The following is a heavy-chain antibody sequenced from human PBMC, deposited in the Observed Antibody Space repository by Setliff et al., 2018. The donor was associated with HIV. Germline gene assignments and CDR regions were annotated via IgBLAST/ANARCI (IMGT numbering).Heavy chain of an antibody. CDR2: LNPEANYI. J-gene: IGHJ3*02. V-gene: IGHV3-74*01. CDR3: ARDNYYFDNSGYPVDAFDI. CDR1: GLTFSTSW. D-gene: IGHD3-22*01. Sequence: GGSLRFSCAASGLTFSTSWMQWVRQSPGEGLLWVARLNPEANYIHYADSVKGRFTISRDNAKNSLYLQMNSLRVEDTAVYYCARDNYYFDNSGYPVDAFDIWGQGTMVTVSS.